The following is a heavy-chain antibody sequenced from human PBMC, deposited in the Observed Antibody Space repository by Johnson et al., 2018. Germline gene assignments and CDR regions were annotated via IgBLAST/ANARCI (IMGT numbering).Heavy chain of an antibody. CDR3: AGKTATSYYYYGMGV. J-gene: IGHJ6*02. V-gene: IGHV3-30-3*01. Sequence: QVQLVQSGGGVVQPGRSLRLSCAASGFTFSSYAMHWVRQAPGKGLEWVALISYDGSNKYFADSVKGRFTISRDNSKNTLYLQMNSLRAEDTAVYYCAGKTATSYYYYGMGVWGQGTTVTVSS. CDR2: ISYDGSNK. D-gene: IGHD5-12*01. CDR1: GFTFSSYA.